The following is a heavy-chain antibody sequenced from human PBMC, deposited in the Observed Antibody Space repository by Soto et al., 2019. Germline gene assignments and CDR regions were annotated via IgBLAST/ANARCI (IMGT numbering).Heavy chain of an antibody. CDR1: GFTFSDSA. J-gene: IGHJ4*02. D-gene: IGHD2-21*01. CDR3: TRRRDWTATDPLDY. V-gene: IGHV3-73*02. CDR2: IRGKVNSYAT. Sequence: EVPLVESGGGLVQPGGSLKLSCAASGFTFSDSAMHWVRQASGKGLEWVGRIRGKVNSYATVYAASLKGRFTISRDDSMNTTYLQMNSLKTEDTAVYYCTRRRDWTATDPLDYWGQGTLVTVSS.